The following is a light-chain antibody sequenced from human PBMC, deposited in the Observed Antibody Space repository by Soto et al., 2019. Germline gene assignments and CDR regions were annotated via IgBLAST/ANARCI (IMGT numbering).Light chain of an antibody. CDR1: QSISRN. CDR2: SAS. CDR3: QQNYTVPRT. Sequence: DIQMTQSPSSLSASVGDRVTITCRASQSISRNLLWYHQKPGKAPNLLIYSASNLRSGVPSRFIGSGSETDFTLTISSLQPDDFATYYCQQNYTVPRTFGQGTQVEVK. J-gene: IGKJ1*01. V-gene: IGKV1-39*01.